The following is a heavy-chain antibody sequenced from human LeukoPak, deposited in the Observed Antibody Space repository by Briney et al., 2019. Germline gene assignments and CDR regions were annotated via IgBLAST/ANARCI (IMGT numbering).Heavy chain of an antibody. Sequence: PGGSLRLSCAASGFTFSSYAMSWVRQAPGKGLEWVAVISYDGSNKYYADSVKGRFTISRDNSKNTLYLQMNSLRAEDTAVYYCARDRRQWLASYAFDIWGQGTMVTVSS. V-gene: IGHV3-30-3*01. CDR3: ARDRRQWLASYAFDI. J-gene: IGHJ3*02. D-gene: IGHD6-19*01. CDR2: ISYDGSNK. CDR1: GFTFSSYA.